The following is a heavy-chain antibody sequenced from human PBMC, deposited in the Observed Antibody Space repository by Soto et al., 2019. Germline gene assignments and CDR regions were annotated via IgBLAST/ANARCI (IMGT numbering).Heavy chain of an antibody. J-gene: IGHJ5*02. Sequence: SLTCTVSGGSVSSGSYYWSWIRQPPGKGLEWIGYIYYSGSTNYNPSLKSRVTISVDTSKNQFSLKLSSVTAADTAVYYCAMGMIVVAPWLDPWGQGTLVTVSS. CDR1: GGSVSSGSYY. CDR3: AMGMIVVAPWLDP. D-gene: IGHD3-22*01. CDR2: IYYSGST. V-gene: IGHV4-61*01.